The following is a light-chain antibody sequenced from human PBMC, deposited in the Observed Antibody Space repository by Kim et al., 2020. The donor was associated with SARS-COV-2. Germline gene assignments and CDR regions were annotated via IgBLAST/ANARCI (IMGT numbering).Light chain of an antibody. Sequence: SVKLTCTLSSGHSSYAIAWHQQQPEKGPRYLMKLISDGSHSKGDGIPDRFSGSSSGAERYLTISSLQSEDEADYYCQTWGTGIRVFGGGTQLTVL. CDR2: LISDGSH. CDR3: QTWGTGIRV. V-gene: IGLV4-69*01. J-gene: IGLJ3*02. CDR1: SGHSSYA.